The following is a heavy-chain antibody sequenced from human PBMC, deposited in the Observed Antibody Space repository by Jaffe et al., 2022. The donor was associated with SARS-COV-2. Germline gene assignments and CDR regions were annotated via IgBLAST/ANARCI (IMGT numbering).Heavy chain of an antibody. CDR3: ARSLQFYYSYFDY. V-gene: IGHV3-21*01. CDR2: ISSSSSYI. D-gene: IGHD3-10*01. CDR1: GFTFSSYS. Sequence: EVQLVESGGGLVKPGGSLRLSCAASGFTFSSYSMNWVRQAPGKGLEWVSSISSSSSYIYYADSVKGRFTISRDNAKNSLYLQMNSLRAEDTAVYYCARSLQFYYSYFDYWGQGTLVTVSS. J-gene: IGHJ4*02.